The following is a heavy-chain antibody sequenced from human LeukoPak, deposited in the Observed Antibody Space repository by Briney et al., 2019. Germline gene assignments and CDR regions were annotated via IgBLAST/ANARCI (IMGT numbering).Heavy chain of an antibody. CDR2: ISSHGGTT. J-gene: IGHJ4*02. Sequence: GGSLRLSCLVSGFXFSSNTIHWVRQAPGKGLEYVSAISSHGGTTYYSDSVKGRFTVSRDNSKNTLYLQMTSLRAEDTAVYYCVKPYDYWGQGTLVTVSS. CDR3: VKPYDY. V-gene: IGHV3-64D*09. CDR1: GFXFSSNT.